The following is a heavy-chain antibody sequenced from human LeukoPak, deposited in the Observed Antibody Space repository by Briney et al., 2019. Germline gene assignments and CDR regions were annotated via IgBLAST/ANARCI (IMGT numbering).Heavy chain of an antibody. CDR1: GFTFSSYA. D-gene: IGHD3-10*01. CDR3: AKDDKDGSGSYYNNWFDP. V-gene: IGHV3-23*01. Sequence: GGSLRLSCAASGFTFSSYAMSWVRQAPGKGLEWVSALSGSGGSTYYADSVKGRFTISRDNSKNTLYLQMNSLRAEDTAVYYCAKDDKDGSGSYYNNWFDPWGQGTLVTVSS. CDR2: LSGSGGST. J-gene: IGHJ5*02.